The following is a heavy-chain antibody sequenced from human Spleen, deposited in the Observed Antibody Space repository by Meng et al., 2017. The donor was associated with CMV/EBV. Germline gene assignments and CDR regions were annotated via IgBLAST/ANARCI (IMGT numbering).Heavy chain of an antibody. CDR1: GFSLSTSGVG. CDR2: IYWNDDK. V-gene: IGHV2-5*01. J-gene: IGHJ6*02. Sequence: SGPTLVKPTQTLTLTCTFSGFSLSTSGVGVGWIRQPPGKALEWLALIYWNDDKRYSPSLKSRLTITKDTSKNQVVLTMTNMDPVDTATYYCARFLRDIVVVPAANYYYYYGIDVWGQGTTVTVSS. D-gene: IGHD2-2*01. CDR3: ARFLRDIVVVPAANYYYYYGIDV.